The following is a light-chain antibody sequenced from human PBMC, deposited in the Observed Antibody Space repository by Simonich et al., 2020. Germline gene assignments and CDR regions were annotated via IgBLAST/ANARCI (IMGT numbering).Light chain of an antibody. CDR2: DVS. CDR3: SSYTSSRTWV. V-gene: IGLV2-14*01. Sequence: QSALTQPASVSGSPGQSITISCTGTSSDVGGYNYVSWYQQHPGKAPKLMLYDVSKWPSGVFNRFSGSKSGNTASLTISGLQAEDEADYYCSSYTSSRTWVFGGGTKLTVL. CDR1: SSDVGGYNY. J-gene: IGLJ3*02.